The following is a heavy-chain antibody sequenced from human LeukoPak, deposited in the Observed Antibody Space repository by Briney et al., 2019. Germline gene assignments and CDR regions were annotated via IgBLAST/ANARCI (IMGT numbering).Heavy chain of an antibody. J-gene: IGHJ4*02. D-gene: IGHD2-15*01. CDR1: GFMFDDSA. Sequence: GGSLRLSCAASGFMFDDSAMHWVRQAPGKGLEWVSLISGDGVSTFYADSVKGRFTISRDNSKNPLSLQMDSLTTEDTALYYCAKEGYSHTSNYFDNWGQGILVTVSS. CDR2: ISGDGVST. CDR3: AKEGYSHTSNYFDN. V-gene: IGHV3-43*02.